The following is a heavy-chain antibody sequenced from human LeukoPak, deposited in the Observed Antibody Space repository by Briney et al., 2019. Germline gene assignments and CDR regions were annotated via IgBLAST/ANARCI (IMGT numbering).Heavy chain of an antibody. V-gene: IGHV4-34*01. CDR2: INHSGST. CDR3: ARGRGYYYDSSGYSILY. CDR1: GGSFSGYY. D-gene: IGHD3-22*01. J-gene: IGHJ4*02. Sequence: SETLSLTCAVYGGSFSGYYWSWIRQPPGKGLEWIGEINHSGSTNYNPSLKSRVTISVDTSKNQFSLKLSSVTAAGTAVYYCARGRGYYYDSSGYSILYWGQGTLVTVSS.